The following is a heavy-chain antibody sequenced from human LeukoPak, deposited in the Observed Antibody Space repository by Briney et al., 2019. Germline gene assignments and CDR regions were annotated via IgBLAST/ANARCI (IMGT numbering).Heavy chain of an antibody. CDR2: IYPGDSDT. CDR1: GYSFTNYW. J-gene: IGHJ4*02. D-gene: IGHD1-1*01. CDR3: ARFWDDRHFDY. Sequence: GESLKISCQVSGYSFTNYWIGWVRQMPGKGLDWKGIIYPGDSDTRYSPSFQGQVTISADKSISTAYLQWSSLKASDTAMYYCARFWDDRHFDYWGQGTLVTVSS. V-gene: IGHV5-51*01.